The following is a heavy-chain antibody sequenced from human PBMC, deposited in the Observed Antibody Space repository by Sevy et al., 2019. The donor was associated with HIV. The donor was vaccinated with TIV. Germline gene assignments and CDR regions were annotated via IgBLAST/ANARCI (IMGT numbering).Heavy chain of an antibody. CDR1: GYTFTRYG. J-gene: IGHJ4*02. CDR3: AMHYYDSRHLDY. Sequence: ASVKVSCKASGYTFTRYGISWVRQAPGQGLEWMGWISAYNGNTNYAQKLQGRVTMTTDTSTSTAYMELRSLRSDDTAVYYCAMHYYDSRHLDYWGQGTLVTVSS. D-gene: IGHD3-22*01. CDR2: ISAYNGNT. V-gene: IGHV1-18*01.